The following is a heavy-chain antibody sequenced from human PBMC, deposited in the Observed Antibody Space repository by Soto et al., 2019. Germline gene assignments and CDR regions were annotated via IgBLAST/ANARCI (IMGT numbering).Heavy chain of an antibody. CDR1: GFTFSSYW. D-gene: IGHD6-19*01. CDR3: ARSSIKVKQWLGRGPLYYFDY. CDR2: IKQDGSEK. Sequence: GGSLRLSCAASGFTFSSYWMSWVRQAPGKGLEWVANIKQDGSEKYYVDSVKGRFTISRDNAKNSLYLQMNSLRAEDTAVYYCARSSIKVKQWLGRGPLYYFDYWGQGTLVTVSS. J-gene: IGHJ4*02. V-gene: IGHV3-7*01.